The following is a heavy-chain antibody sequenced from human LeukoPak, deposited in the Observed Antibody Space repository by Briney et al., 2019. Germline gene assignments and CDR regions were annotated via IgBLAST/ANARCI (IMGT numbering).Heavy chain of an antibody. V-gene: IGHV3-30*02. J-gene: IGHJ4*02. D-gene: IGHD2-2*01. CDR1: GFTFNSYA. Sequence: PGGSLRLSCAASGFTFNSYAMHWVRQAPGKGLEWVAFIRYDGSNKYYADSVKGRFTISRDNSKNTLYLQMNSLRAEDTAVYYCAKDMTRYCSSTSCYAGYWGQGTLVTVSS. CDR3: AKDMTRYCSSTSCYAGY. CDR2: IRYDGSNK.